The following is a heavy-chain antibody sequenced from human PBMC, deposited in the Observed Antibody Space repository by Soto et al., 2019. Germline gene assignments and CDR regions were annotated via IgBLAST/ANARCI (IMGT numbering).Heavy chain of an antibody. Sequence: SETLSLTCTVSGGSISSGGYYWSWIRQHPGKGLEWIGYVYYSGSTYYNPSLKSRVTISVDTSKNQFSLKLSSVTAADTAVYYCARDRIDSSGYSYYYYGMDVWGQGTTVTVSS. V-gene: IGHV4-31*03. J-gene: IGHJ6*02. CDR1: GGSISSGGYY. CDR3: ARDRIDSSGYSYYYYGMDV. D-gene: IGHD3-22*01. CDR2: VYYSGST.